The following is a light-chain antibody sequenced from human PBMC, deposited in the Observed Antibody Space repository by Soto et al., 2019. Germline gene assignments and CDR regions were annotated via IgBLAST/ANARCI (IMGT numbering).Light chain of an antibody. CDR2: DAS. Sequence: EIVLTQSPATLSLPPGERATLSCRASQSVSVYLAWYQQKPGQPPRLLIYDASIRATGIPARFSGSGSGTDFTLTITSLEPEDFAVYYCQQRTNWSFGGGTKVEIK. CDR3: QQRTNWS. CDR1: QSVSVY. V-gene: IGKV3-11*01. J-gene: IGKJ4*01.